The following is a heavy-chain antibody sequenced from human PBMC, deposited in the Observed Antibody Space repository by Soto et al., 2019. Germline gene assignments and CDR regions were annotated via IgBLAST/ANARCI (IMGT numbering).Heavy chain of an antibody. CDR3: AKEYNHFYYYGMDV. V-gene: IGHV3-23*01. J-gene: IGHJ6*02. Sequence: GGSLRLSCAASGFTFNNYAMSWVRQAPGKGLEWVSAIRGSGANTYYADSVKGRFTISRDNSKNTLYLQLNSLRAEDTAVYFCAKEYNHFYYYGMDVWGQGTTVTVSS. CDR1: GFTFNNYA. D-gene: IGHD1-1*01. CDR2: IRGSGANT.